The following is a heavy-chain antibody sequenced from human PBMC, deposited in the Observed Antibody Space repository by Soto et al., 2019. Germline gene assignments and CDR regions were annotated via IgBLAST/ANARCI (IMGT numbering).Heavy chain of an antibody. Sequence: GASVKVSCKASGYTFTTYGISWVRQAPGQGLEWMGWISPYNGNTNYAQKLQGRVTMTTDTSTSTAYMELRSLRSDDTAVYYCARVVLVAGGNWFDPWGQGTLVTVSS. CDR3: ARVVLVAGGNWFDP. CDR2: ISPYNGNT. J-gene: IGHJ5*02. V-gene: IGHV1-18*01. CDR1: GYTFTTYG. D-gene: IGHD6-19*01.